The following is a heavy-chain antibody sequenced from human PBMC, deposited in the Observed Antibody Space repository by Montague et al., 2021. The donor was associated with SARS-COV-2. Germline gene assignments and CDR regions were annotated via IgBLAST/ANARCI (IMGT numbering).Heavy chain of an antibody. CDR3: SRHYSATLPAVY. J-gene: IGHJ4*02. CDR2: ISDSGST. CDR1: GGSISSFY. D-gene: IGHD2-15*01. Sequence: SETLSLTCTVSGGSISSFYWSWFRQPPGKGLEWIGYISDSGSTNYNPSRTSRVTMSVDTSKNQFSLTVNSVTAADTAVYYCSRHYSATLPAVYWGQGTLVTVSS. V-gene: IGHV4-59*08.